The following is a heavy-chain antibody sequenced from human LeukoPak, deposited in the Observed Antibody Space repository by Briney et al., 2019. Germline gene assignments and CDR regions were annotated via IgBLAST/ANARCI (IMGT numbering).Heavy chain of an antibody. J-gene: IGHJ4*02. D-gene: IGHD3-10*01. Sequence: PSETLSLTCTVSGVSISSSNSYWGWIRQPPGKGLEWIGSIYYSGSTYYNPSLKSRVTISVDTSKNQFSLKLSSVTAADTAVYYCARVARTWAGDYFDYWGQGTLVTVSS. CDR1: GVSISSSNSY. CDR3: ARVARTWAGDYFDY. CDR2: IYYSGST. V-gene: IGHV4-39*07.